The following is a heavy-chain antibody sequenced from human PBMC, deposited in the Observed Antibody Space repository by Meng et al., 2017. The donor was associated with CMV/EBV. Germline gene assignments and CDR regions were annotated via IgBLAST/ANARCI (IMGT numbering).Heavy chain of an antibody. J-gene: IGHJ4*02. CDR1: GGSFSGYY. CDR3: AKGGSSGYYDKYYFDY. D-gene: IGHD3-22*01. V-gene: IGHV3-23*01. CDR2: FSGSGGST. Sequence: GHVREWGAGLLKPSETLSLTVAVYGGSFSGYYWSWIRQAPGKGLEWVSAFSGSGGSTYYADSVKGRFTISRDNSKNTLYLQMNSLRAEDTAVYYCAKGGSSGYYDKYYFDYWGQGTLVTVSS.